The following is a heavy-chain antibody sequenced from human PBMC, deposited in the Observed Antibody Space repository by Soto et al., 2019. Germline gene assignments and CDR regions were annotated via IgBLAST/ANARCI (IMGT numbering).Heavy chain of an antibody. Sequence: SVKVACKASGGTFSSYAISWVRQAPGQGLEWMGGIIPIFGTTNYSQKFQGRVTITRDESASTAYMELSSLRSEDTAVYYCARKYSGYEAEYYYYYGTDVWGQGTTVTVSS. D-gene: IGHD5-12*01. V-gene: IGHV1-69*05. CDR2: IIPIFGTT. J-gene: IGHJ6*02. CDR3: ARKYSGYEAEYYYYYGTDV. CDR1: GGTFSSYA.